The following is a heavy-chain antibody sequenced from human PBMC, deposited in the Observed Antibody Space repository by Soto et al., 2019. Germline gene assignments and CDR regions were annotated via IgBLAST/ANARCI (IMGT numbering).Heavy chain of an antibody. J-gene: IGHJ6*02. D-gene: IGHD2-15*01. CDR2: ISSSSSYI. V-gene: IGHV3-21*01. CDR1: GFNFSSYS. CDR3: ATGRVVVAATAYYYYGMDV. Sequence: PGGSLRLSCAASGFNFSSYSMNWVRQAPGKGLEWVSSISSSSSYIYYADSVKGRFTISRDNAKNSLYLQMNSLRAEDTAVYYCATGRVVVAATAYYYYGMDVWGQGPTVTVSS.